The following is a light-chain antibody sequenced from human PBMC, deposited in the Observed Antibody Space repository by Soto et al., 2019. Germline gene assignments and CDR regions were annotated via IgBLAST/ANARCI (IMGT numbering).Light chain of an antibody. J-gene: IGLJ2*01. CDR2: EVS. Sequence: QSVLTKPASVSGSPGQSITISCTGTNSDVGTYNYVSWYQQHPGKAPKFVVYEVSDRPSGVSDRFSGSKSGNTASLTISGLQAEDEADYYCSSYTTSSTLVFGGGTKLTVL. CDR3: SSYTTSSTLV. V-gene: IGLV2-14*01. CDR1: NSDVGTYNY.